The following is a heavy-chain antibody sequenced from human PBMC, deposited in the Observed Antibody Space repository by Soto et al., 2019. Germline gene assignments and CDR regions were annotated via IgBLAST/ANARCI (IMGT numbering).Heavy chain of an antibody. V-gene: IGHV5-10-1*01. Sequence: PGESLKISCKGSGYSFSTYWISWVRQKPGKGLEWMGRIDPSDSYTNYSPSFRGHVTISADKSISTAYLQWSSLKASDTAMYYCARSLGCDSSSCHYGMDVWGQGTTVTV. CDR3: ARSLGCDSSSCHYGMDV. CDR1: GYSFSTYW. CDR2: IDPSDSYT. J-gene: IGHJ6*02. D-gene: IGHD2-2*01.